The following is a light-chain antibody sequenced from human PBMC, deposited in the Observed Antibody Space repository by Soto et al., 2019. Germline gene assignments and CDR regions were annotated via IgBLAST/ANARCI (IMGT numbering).Light chain of an antibody. J-gene: IGLJ2*01. Sequence: SYVVTQPPSVSVAPGQTAKIACWGDSIVATGVHWYQQRPGQAPVLVIYYDSDRPSGIPERFSGSNSGNTATLTISRVEAGDEADYYCQVWDITTDDRVFGGGTKLTVL. V-gene: IGLV3-21*04. CDR2: YDS. CDR1: SIVATG. CDR3: QVWDITTDDRV.